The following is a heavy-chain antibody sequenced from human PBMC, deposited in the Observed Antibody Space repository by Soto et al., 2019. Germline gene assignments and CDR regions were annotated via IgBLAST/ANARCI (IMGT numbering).Heavy chain of an antibody. CDR1: GGSISSGGYY. J-gene: IGHJ4*02. D-gene: IGHD6-6*01. CDR2: IYSSGSS. V-gene: IGHV4-31*03. CDR3: ARTPPSISGFGY. Sequence: QVQLQDSGPGLVKPSQTLSLTCTVSGGSISSGGYYWSWIRQHPGKGMEWIGYIYSSGSSYNKPSLKSRVTKSVDTSKNQFSLKLSCVTACETAVYYCARTPPSISGFGYWGQGTRVTVSS.